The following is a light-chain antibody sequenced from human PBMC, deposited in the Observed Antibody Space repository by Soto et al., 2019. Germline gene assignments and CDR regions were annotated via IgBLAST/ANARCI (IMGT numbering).Light chain of an antibody. Sequence: QSVRAQPASVSGSPGQSITISCTGTSSDVGTYNIVSWYQQHPGKAPKLIIYEVTKRPSGVSNRFSGSKSGNTASLTISGLQAEDEADYHCCSFAGTSTYVFGSGTKVTVL. CDR3: CSFAGTSTYV. V-gene: IGLV2-23*02. CDR2: EVT. CDR1: SSDVGTYNI. J-gene: IGLJ1*01.